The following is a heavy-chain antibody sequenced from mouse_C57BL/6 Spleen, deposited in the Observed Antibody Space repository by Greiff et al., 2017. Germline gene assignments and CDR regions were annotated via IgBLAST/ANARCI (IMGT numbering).Heavy chain of an antibody. CDR3: ARDPGSYAMDY. J-gene: IGHJ4*01. V-gene: IGHV1-82*01. Sequence: QVQLKESGPELVKPGASVKISCKASGYAFSSSWMNWVKQRPGKGLEWIGRIYPGDGDTNYNGKFKGKATLTADKSSSTAYMQLSSLTSEDSAVYFCARDPGSYAMDYWGQGTSVTVSS. D-gene: IGHD2-2*01. CDR2: IYPGDGDT. CDR1: GYAFSSSW.